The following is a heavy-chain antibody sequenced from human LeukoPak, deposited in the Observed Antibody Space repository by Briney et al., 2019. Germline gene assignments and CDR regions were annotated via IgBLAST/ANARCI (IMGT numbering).Heavy chain of an antibody. CDR2: IYHSGST. CDR3: ARLGYSYGSDWYFDF. CDR1: GYSISSGHY. V-gene: IGHV4-38-2*01. J-gene: IGHJ2*01. Sequence: SETLPLTCAVSGYSISSGHYWGWIRQPPGKGLEWIGSIYHSGSTYYNPSHKSRVTISVDTSQNQFSLKLSSVTAADTAVYYCARLGYSYGSDWYFDFWGRGTLVTVSS. D-gene: IGHD5-18*01.